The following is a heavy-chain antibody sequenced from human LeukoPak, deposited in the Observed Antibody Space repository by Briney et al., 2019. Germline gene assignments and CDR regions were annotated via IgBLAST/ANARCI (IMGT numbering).Heavy chain of an antibody. V-gene: IGHV4-34*01. D-gene: IGHD2-2*01. CDR3: ARRCSSTSCYVGY. J-gene: IGHJ4*02. CDR1: GGSFSGYY. CDR2: INHSGST. Sequence: SETLSLTCAVYGGSFSGYYWSWIRQPPGEGLEWIGEINHSGSTNYNPSLKSRVTISVDTSKNQFSLKLSSVTAADTAVYYCARRCSSTSCYVGYWGQGTLVTVSS.